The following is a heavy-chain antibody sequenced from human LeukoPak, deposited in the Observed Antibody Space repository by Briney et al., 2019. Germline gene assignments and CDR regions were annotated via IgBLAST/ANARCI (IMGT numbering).Heavy chain of an antibody. CDR2: INSGSTYT. CDR3: ARSLTTLTYEGY. J-gene: IGHJ4*02. D-gene: IGHD1-1*01. CDR1: GFTFSSYM. Sequence: PGGSLRLSCAASGFTFSSYMMNWVRQAPGKGLEWVSSINSGSTYTYYTESVKGRFTVSRDNAKNSLFLQMNSLRAEDTAIYYCARSLTTLTYEGYWGQGTLVTVSS. V-gene: IGHV3-21*01.